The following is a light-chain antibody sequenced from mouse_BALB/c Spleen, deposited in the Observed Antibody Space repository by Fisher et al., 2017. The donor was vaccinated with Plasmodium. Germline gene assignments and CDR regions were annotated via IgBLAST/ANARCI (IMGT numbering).Light chain of an antibody. CDR1: QSIGDN. Sequence: DIVMTQTTLSLPVTLGDSVSLSCRASQSIGDNLHWFQQKSHESPRLLIKYASQSISGIPSRFSGSGSGTDFNLTISSVETEDFGMYFCQHSNSWPLTFGSGTKLEIK. CDR3: QHSNSWPLT. V-gene: IGKV5-43*01. J-gene: IGKJ4*01. CDR2: YAS.